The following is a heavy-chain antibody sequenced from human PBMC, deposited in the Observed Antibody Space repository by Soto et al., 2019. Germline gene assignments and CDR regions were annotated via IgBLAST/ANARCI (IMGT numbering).Heavy chain of an antibody. D-gene: IGHD5-12*01. J-gene: IGHJ6*03. Sequence: QVQLVQSGAEVKKPGSSVNVSCKASGGTFSSYAISWLRQAPGQGPEWMGGVVPILETTIYAQKFLGSMTSTADDSTTTVFMELRVLPSADTAVYYFPKDGGRGGYIWPILYSAMEVWGAWTTVTVSS. V-gene: IGHV1-69*01. CDR2: VVPILETT. CDR3: PKDGGRGGYIWPILYSAMEV. CDR1: GGTFSSYA.